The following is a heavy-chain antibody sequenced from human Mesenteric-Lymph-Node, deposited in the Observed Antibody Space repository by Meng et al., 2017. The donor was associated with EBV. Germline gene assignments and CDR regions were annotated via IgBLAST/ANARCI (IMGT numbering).Heavy chain of an antibody. CDR3: ARVAYCSGGSCYLYYFDY. CDR2: IYHSGST. V-gene: IGHV4-4*02. Sequence: APGPGLVKPSGTLFLNCVVSGGSIGSSTGWSWVRQTPGKGLEWIGEIYHSGSTNYNPSLKSRVTISVDKSKNQFSLKLSSVTAADTAVYYCARVAYCSGGSCYLYYFDYWGQGTLVTVSS. J-gene: IGHJ4*02. D-gene: IGHD2-15*01. CDR1: GGSIGSSTG.